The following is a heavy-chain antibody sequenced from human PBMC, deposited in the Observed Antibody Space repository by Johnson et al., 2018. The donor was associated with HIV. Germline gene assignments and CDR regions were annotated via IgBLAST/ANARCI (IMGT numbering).Heavy chain of an antibody. CDR3: AKEGSGYFHAFDI. CDR1: NFTFKDYY. CDR2: IGGSGFDT. V-gene: IGHV3-11*06. Sequence: QVQLVESGGGVVLPGGSLRLSCAASNFTFKDYYMNCIRQAPGKGLEWISSIGGSGFDTFYADSVKSRFVISRGNANNLLYLQMNSLRAEDTAVYYCAKEGSGYFHAFDIWGQGTMVTVSS. D-gene: IGHD3-22*01. J-gene: IGHJ3*02.